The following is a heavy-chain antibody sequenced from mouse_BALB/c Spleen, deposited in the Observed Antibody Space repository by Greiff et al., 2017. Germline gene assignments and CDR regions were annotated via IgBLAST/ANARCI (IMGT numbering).Heavy chain of an antibody. Sequence: LQQPGAELVKPGASVKMSCKASGYTFTSYNMHWVKQTPGQGLEWIGAIYPGNGDTSYNQKFKGKATLTADKSSSTAYMQLSSLTSEGSAVYYCALYGNYAMDYWGQGTSVTVSS. CDR3: ALYGNYAMDY. D-gene: IGHD2-1*01. CDR2: IYPGNGDT. V-gene: IGHV1-12*01. CDR1: GYTFTSYN. J-gene: IGHJ4*01.